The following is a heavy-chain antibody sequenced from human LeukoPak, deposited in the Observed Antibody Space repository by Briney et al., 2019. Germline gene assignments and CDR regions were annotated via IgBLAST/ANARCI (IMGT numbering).Heavy chain of an antibody. CDR1: GFTFSSYS. CDR2: ISNDGSNE. J-gene: IGHJ2*01. CDR3: ARGRSPDYWYFDL. V-gene: IGHV3-30*03. Sequence: GGSLRLSCAASGFTFSSYSMNWVRQAPGKGLEWVALISNDGSNEYYADSVKGRFTISRDNSENTLYLQMTSLRAEATAVYYCARGRSPDYWYFDLWGRGTLVTVSS.